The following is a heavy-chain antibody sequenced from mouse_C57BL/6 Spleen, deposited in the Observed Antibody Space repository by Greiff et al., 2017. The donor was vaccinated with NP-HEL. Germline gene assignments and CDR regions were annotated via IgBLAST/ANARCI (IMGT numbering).Heavy chain of an antibody. J-gene: IGHJ2*01. CDR2: IDPENGDT. D-gene: IGHD2-1*01. Sequence: VQLKQSGAELVRPGASVKLSCTASGFNIKDDYMHWVKQRPEQGLEWIGWIDPENGDTEYASKFQGKATITADTSSNTAYLQLSSLTSEDTAVYYCTTGNPSYWGQGTTLTVSS. CDR1: GFNIKDDY. V-gene: IGHV14-4*01. CDR3: TTGNPSY.